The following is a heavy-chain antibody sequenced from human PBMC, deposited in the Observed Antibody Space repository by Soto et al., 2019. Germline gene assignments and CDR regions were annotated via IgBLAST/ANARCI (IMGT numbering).Heavy chain of an antibody. J-gene: IGHJ4*02. V-gene: IGHV3-74*01. CDR1: GFSFSSYG. CDR3: AGASGWKFDY. CDR2: VDADGSGT. Sequence: EVQLVESGGGLVQPGGSLRLSCAASGFSFSSYGMHWVRQAPGTGLVWVSRVDADGSGTTYAGSVKGRFSISRDNAKNTVALQVNNLRAEDTAVYYCAGASGWKFDYWGLGVLVTVSS. D-gene: IGHD1-1*01.